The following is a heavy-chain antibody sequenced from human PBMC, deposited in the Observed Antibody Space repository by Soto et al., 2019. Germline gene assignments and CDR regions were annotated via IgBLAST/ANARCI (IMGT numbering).Heavy chain of an antibody. J-gene: IGHJ4*02. Sequence: EEQLVESGGDLVQPGGSLRLSCAASGFTVSNNYMSWVRQAPGKGLEWVSLIYSGGSTYYADSVKGRFTISRDSSKNTQYLQINSLRAEDTAMYYCAAYSHKGYWGQGTLVTVSS. CDR3: AAYSHKGY. V-gene: IGHV3-66*01. D-gene: IGHD3-16*01. CDR1: GFTVSNNY. CDR2: IYSGGST.